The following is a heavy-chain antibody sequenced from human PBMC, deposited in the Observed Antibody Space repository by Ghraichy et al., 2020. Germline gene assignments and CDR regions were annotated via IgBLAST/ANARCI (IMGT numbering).Heavy chain of an antibody. D-gene: IGHD1-7*01. CDR3: IRELLGS. CDR1: GFIFSDSG. CDR2: IRDRANNYAT. J-gene: IGHJ5*02. Sequence: GGSLRLSCAASGFIFSDSGMHWVRQASGKGLEWIGRIRDRANNYATAYAASVQGRFTISRDDSKNTAYLQMNSLKTDDTAVYYCIRELLGSWGQGTLVTFSS. V-gene: IGHV3-73*01.